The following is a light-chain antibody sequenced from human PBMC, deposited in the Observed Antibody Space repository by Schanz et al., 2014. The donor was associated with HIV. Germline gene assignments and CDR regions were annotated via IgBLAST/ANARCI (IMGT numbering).Light chain of an antibody. CDR1: QDVDNW. J-gene: IGKJ2*01. CDR2: GPS. V-gene: IGKV1-12*01. CDR3: QQGGSFPYT. Sequence: DIQMTQSPSSVSASVGDRVTITCRASQDVDNWISWFQQKPGKAPNLLDYGPSTLQSRVPSRFSGGTDGTDSNLTINSMQAEDFAIYYCQQGGSFPYTFGQGTKREMK.